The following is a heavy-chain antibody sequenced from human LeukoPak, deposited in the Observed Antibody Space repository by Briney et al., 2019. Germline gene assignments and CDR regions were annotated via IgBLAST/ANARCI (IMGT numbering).Heavy chain of an antibody. CDR2: ISAYNGNT. D-gene: IGHD6-13*01. CDR3: ARGEVWQQADYYYYMDV. V-gene: IGHV1-18*01. CDR1: GYTFTSYG. J-gene: IGHJ6*03. Sequence: GASVKVSCKASGYTFTSYGISWVRQAPGQGLEWMGWISAYNGNTNYAQKLQGRVTMTTDTSTSTAYMELRSLRSDDTAVYYCARGEVWQQADYYYYMDVWGKGTTVTVSS.